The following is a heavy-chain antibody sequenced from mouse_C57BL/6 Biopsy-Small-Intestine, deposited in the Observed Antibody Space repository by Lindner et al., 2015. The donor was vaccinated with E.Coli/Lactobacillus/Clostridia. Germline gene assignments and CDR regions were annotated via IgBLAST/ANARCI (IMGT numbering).Heavy chain of an antibody. D-gene: IGHD6-2*01. J-gene: IGHJ4*01. V-gene: IGHV14-4*01. CDR1: GFNIKDDY. Sequence: VQLQESGAELVRPGASVKLSCTASGFNIKDDYMHWVKQRPEQGLEWIGWIDPENGDTEYASKFQGKATITADTSSNTAYLQLSSLTSEDTAVYYCTSGALLSVDYWGQGTSVTVSS. CDR2: IDPENGDT. CDR3: TSGALLSVDY.